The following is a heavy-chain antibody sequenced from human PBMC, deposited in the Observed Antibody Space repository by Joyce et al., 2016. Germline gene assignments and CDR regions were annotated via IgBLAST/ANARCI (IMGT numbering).Heavy chain of an antibody. D-gene: IGHD5-12*01. CDR3: ARDGVLLYSEAMRGDY. CDR2: ISAYNGNT. V-gene: IGHV1-18*01. J-gene: IGHJ4*02. Sequence: QIQLEQSGPEVKKPGASVKVSCKASGYTFTSYGISWVRQAPGQSLEWMGWISAYNGNTNYAQKFQGRVTMTTDTSTSTAYMELGSLRSDDTAVYYCARDGVLLYSEAMRGDYWGQGTLVTVSS. CDR1: GYTFTSYG.